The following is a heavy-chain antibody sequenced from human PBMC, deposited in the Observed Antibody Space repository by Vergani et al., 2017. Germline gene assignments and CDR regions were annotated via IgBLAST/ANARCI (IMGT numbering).Heavy chain of an antibody. CDR3: VRDRYEGTSPYNGRLLGH. V-gene: IGHV3-33*01. J-gene: IGHJ4*02. Sequence: QVQLVESGGGLVKPGGSLRLSCVMSGFTVTNYAIFWVRQAPGKGLEWVSVIWHVGGNKHFADSVAGRFAISRDDSKKTVYLEMTNLRAEDTALYYCVRDRYEGTSPYNGRLLGHWGQGTRVTVSS. CDR1: GFTVTNYA. CDR2: IWHVGGNK. D-gene: IGHD1-1*01.